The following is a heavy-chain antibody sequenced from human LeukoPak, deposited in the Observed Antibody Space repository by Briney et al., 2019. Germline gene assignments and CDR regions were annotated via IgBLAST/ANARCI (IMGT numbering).Heavy chain of an antibody. J-gene: IGHJ4*02. D-gene: IGHD3-16*01. Sequence: SVKVSCKASGGTFSSYTISWVRQAPGQGLEWMGRIIPILGIANYAQKFQGRVTITADKSTSTAYMELSSLRSEDTAVYYCAHRFTHDHVWGSSLDYWGQGTLVTVSS. CDR2: IIPILGIA. CDR3: AHRFTHDHVWGSSLDY. CDR1: GGTFSSYT. V-gene: IGHV1-69*02.